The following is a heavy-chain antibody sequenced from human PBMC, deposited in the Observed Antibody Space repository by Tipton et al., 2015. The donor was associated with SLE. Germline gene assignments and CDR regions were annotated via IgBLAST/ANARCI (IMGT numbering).Heavy chain of an antibody. CDR1: GGSFSGYY. J-gene: IGHJ3*02. CDR3: AREAEIGVVIMGAFDI. Sequence: TLSLTCAVYGGSFSGYYWSWIRQPPGKGLEWIGYIYYSGSTYYNPSLKSRVTISVDTSKKQFSLKLSSVTAADTAVYYCAREAEIGVVIMGAFDIWGQGTMVTVSS. D-gene: IGHD3-3*01. CDR2: IYYSGST. V-gene: IGHV4-34*09.